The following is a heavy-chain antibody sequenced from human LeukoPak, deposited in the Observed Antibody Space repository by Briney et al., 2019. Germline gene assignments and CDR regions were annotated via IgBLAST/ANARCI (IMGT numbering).Heavy chain of an antibody. V-gene: IGHV1-69*05. Sequence: GASVKVSCKASGGTFSSYAISWVRQAPGQGLEWMGGIIPIFGTANYAQKFQGRVTITTDESTSTAYMELSGLRSEDTAVYYCASWQDGDYFAFDIWGQGTMVTVSS. CDR1: GGTFSSYA. CDR3: ASWQDGDYFAFDI. J-gene: IGHJ3*02. D-gene: IGHD4-17*01. CDR2: IIPIFGTA.